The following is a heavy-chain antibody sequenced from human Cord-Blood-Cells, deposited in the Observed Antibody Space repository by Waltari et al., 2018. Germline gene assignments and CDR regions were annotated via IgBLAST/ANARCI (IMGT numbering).Heavy chain of an antibody. D-gene: IGHD6-19*01. CDR3: ARGQGSSGWYDY. CDR1: GGSFSGYY. J-gene: IGHJ4*02. V-gene: IGHV4-34*01. Sequence: QVQLQQWGAGLLKPSETLSLTCAVYGGSFSGYYWSWIRQPPGRGCEWIGEINHSGSTNNNPSLKSRVTISVDTSKNQFSLKLSSVTAADTAVYYCARGQGSSGWYDYWGQGTLVTVSS. CDR2: INHSGST.